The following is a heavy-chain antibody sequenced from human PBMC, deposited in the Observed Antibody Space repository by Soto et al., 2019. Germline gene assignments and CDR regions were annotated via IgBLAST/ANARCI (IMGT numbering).Heavy chain of an antibody. CDR3: ALIKDCSRTDCYLASFDP. J-gene: IGHJ5*02. V-gene: IGHV2-26*01. CDR2: IFSNDDK. CDR1: GLSLSNGRMG. D-gene: IGHD2-2*01. Sequence: QVTLKESGPVLVKPTETLTLTCTVSGLSLSNGRMGVSWIRQPPGKALEWLAHIFSNDDKSYSTSLRRRLTISKDTSRSQVVLTMSNMAPMDSATYFCALIKDCSRTDCYLASFDPWGQGTLVTVSS.